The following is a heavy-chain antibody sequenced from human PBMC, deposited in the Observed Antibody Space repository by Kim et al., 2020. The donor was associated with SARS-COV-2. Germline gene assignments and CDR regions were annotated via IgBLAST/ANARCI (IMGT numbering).Heavy chain of an antibody. D-gene: IGHD3-22*01. Sequence: SETLSLTCTVSAGSISSYFWSWIRQPPGKGLEWIGYIYYSGSTNYSPSLKSRVTISVDTSKNQFSLKLSSVTAADTAMYYCARASGYYYVPVDYWGQGTLVTVSS. CDR1: AGSISSYF. CDR2: IYYSGST. V-gene: IGHV4-59*01. J-gene: IGHJ4*02. CDR3: ARASGYYYVPVDY.